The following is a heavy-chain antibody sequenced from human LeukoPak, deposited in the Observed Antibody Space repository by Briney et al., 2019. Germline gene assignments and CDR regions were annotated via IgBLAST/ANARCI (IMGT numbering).Heavy chain of an antibody. V-gene: IGHV3-33*08. D-gene: IGHD3-10*01. J-gene: IGHJ4*02. CDR2: IWYDGSNK. CDR3: ASSLWFGEFLDY. CDR1: GFTFSSYA. Sequence: GGSLRLSCAASGFTFSSYAMSWVRQAPGKGLEWVAVIWYDGSNKYYADSVKGRFTISRDNSKNTLYLQMNSLRAEDTAVYYCASSLWFGEFLDYWGQGTLVTVSS.